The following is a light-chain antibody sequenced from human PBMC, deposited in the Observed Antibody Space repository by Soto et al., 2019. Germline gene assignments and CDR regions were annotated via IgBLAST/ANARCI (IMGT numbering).Light chain of an antibody. Sequence: EIEMTQSPATLSVSPGERATLSCRASQSVSSNLAWYQQKPGQAPRLLIYGASTRATGIPARFSGSGSGTEFTLTISSLQSEDFAVYYCQQYNNWLPLTFGGGTKVGIK. J-gene: IGKJ4*01. CDR2: GAS. CDR1: QSVSSN. CDR3: QQYNNWLPLT. V-gene: IGKV3-15*01.